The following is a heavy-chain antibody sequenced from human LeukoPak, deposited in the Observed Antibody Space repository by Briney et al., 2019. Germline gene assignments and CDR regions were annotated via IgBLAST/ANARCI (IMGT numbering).Heavy chain of an antibody. D-gene: IGHD3-9*01. V-gene: IGHV5-51*01. CDR1: GYSFTSYW. CDR2: IYPGDSDT. J-gene: IGHJ6*02. CDR3: ARQEYYDILTGPPYYYGMDV. Sequence: GESLKISCKGSGYSFTSYWIGWVRQMPGKGLEWMGIIYPGDSDTRYSPSFQGQVTISADKSISTAYLQWSSLKASDTAMYYCARQEYYDILTGPPYYYGMDVWSQGTTVTVSS.